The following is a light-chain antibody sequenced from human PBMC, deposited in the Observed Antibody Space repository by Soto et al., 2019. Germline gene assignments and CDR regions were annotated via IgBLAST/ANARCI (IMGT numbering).Light chain of an antibody. CDR1: QSVTSSY. Sequence: EIVLTQSPGTLSLSPGERATLSCRASQSVTSSYLAWYQQKPGQAPRLLIYGASSRATGIPDSFSGSGSGTDFTLTISRLEPDDCAVYYCQQYGSSPMYTFGQGTKLEIK. V-gene: IGKV3-20*01. CDR3: QQYGSSPMYT. J-gene: IGKJ2*01. CDR2: GAS.